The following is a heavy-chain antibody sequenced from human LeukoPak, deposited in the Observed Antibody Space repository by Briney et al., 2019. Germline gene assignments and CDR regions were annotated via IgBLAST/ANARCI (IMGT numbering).Heavy chain of an antibody. V-gene: IGHV1-69*05. CDR3: ASSKYSSSWYRPGFDY. CDR2: IIPIFGTA. J-gene: IGHJ4*02. Sequence: SVKVSCKASEGTFSSYAISWVRQAPGQGLEWMGGIIPIFGTANYAQKFQGRVTITTDESTSTAYMELSSLRSEDTAVYYCASSKYSSSWYRPGFDYWGQGTLVTVSS. CDR1: EGTFSSYA. D-gene: IGHD6-13*01.